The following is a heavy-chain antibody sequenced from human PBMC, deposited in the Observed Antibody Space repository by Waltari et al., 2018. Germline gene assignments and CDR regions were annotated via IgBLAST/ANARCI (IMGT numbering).Heavy chain of an antibody. CDR2: IYHSGST. CDR1: GYSISSGDY. V-gene: IGHV4-38-2*02. Sequence: QVQLQESGPGLVKPSETLSLTCAVSGYSISSGDYWGWIRQPPGKGLEWIGTIYHSGSTYYNPSLKSRVTISVDTSKNHFSLRLTAVTAADTALYYCARERGFYGDGYDAFDIWGQGTMVTVSS. D-gene: IGHD4-17*01. CDR3: ARERGFYGDGYDAFDI. J-gene: IGHJ3*02.